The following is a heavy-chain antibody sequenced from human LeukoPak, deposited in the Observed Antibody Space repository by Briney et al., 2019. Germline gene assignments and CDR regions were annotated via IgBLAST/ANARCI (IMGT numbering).Heavy chain of an antibody. CDR2: IRVNSGII. D-gene: IGHD3-22*01. V-gene: IGHV3-9*01. CDR1: GFTFDDYA. CDR3: AKAPSGYYRNGFDY. J-gene: IGHJ4*02. Sequence: GGSLRLSCAASGFTFDDYAMHWVRQAPGKGLEWVSGIRVNSGIICYADSVKGPFTTSRDNAKNSLYLQMNSLRAEDTALYYCAKAPSGYYRNGFDYWGQGTLVTVSS.